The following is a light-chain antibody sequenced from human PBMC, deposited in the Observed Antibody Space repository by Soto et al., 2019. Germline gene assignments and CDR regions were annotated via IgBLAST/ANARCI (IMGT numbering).Light chain of an antibody. CDR1: TGAVTSGYY. CDR2: SAN. Sequence: QTVVTQEPSLTVSPGGTVTLTCASSTGAVTSGYYPSWFQQKPGQAPRALIHSANNKHSWTPARFSGSLLGGKAALTLSDVRPEDGADYYCLMYFGGAWVFGGGTKLTVL. CDR3: LMYFGGAWV. J-gene: IGLJ3*02. V-gene: IGLV7-43*01.